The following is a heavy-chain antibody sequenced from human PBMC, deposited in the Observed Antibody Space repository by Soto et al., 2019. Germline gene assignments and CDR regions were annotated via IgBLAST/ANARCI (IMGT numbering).Heavy chain of an antibody. Sequence: SETLSLTCTVSGASINPYYWSWIRQPPGKGLEWIGYIYYSGSSNYNPALRSRVTISLDTSKNQFSLKLSSVTAADTAVYYCARNVDTARAYYFDYWRQGILVTVSS. D-gene: IGHD5-18*01. CDR2: IYYSGSS. CDR3: ARNVDTARAYYFDY. CDR1: GASINPYY. V-gene: IGHV4-59*01. J-gene: IGHJ4*02.